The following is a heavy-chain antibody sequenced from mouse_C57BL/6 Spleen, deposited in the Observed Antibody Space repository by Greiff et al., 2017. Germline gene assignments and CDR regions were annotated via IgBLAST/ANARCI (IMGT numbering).Heavy chain of an antibody. V-gene: IGHV5-9*01. J-gene: IGHJ2*01. CDR3: ARQGTTVVAQSYFDY. CDR2: ISGGGGNT. D-gene: IGHD1-1*01. CDR1: GFTFSSYT. Sequence: DVMLVESGGGLVKPGGSLKLSCAASGFTFSSYTMSWVRQTPEKRLEWVATISGGGGNTYYPDSVKGRFTISRDNAKNTLYLQMSSLRSEDTALYYCARQGTTVVAQSYFDYWGQGTTLTVSS.